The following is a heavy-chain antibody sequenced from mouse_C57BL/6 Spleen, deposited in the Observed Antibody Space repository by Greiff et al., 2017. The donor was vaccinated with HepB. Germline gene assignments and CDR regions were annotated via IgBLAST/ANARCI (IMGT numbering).Heavy chain of an antibody. J-gene: IGHJ3*01. CDR2: IYPGDGDT. V-gene: IGHV1-80*01. CDR1: GYAFSSYW. D-gene: IGHD1-1*01. CDR3: ARTDYYGSSYGFAY. Sequence: QVQLQQSGAELVKPGASVKISCKASGYAFSSYWMNWVKQRPGKGLEWIGQIYPGDGDTNYNGKFKGKATLTADKSSRTAYMQLSSLTSEDSAVYFCARTDYYGSSYGFAYWGQGTLVTVSA.